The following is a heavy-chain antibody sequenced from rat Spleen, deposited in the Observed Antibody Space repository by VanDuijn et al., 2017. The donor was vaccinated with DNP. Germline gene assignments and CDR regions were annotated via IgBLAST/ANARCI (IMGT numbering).Heavy chain of an antibody. CDR1: GFTFSDYY. CDR2: IIYDGGTT. J-gene: IGHJ3*01. Sequence: EVQLVESGGGLVQPGGSLKLSCAASGFTFSDYYMAWVRQSPKKGLEWVATIIYDGGTTYYRDSVKGRFTISRDNAENTLYLQVDSLRSEDTATYYCARPMDYYSGGFASWGQGTLVTVSS. D-gene: IGHD1-1*01. V-gene: IGHV5-7*01. CDR3: ARPMDYYSGGFAS.